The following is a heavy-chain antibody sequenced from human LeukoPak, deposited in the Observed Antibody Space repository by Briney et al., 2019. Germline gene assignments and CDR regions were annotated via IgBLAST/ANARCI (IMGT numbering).Heavy chain of an antibody. CDR1: GYTFTSYY. V-gene: IGHV1-46*01. Sequence: ASVKVSCKASGYTFTSYYMHWVRQAPGQGLEWMGIINPSGGSTSYAQKFQGRVTMTRGTSISTAYMELSRLRSDDTAVYYCARGIEYYDFWSGPHGGYWGQGTLVTVSS. CDR3: ARGIEYYDFWSGPHGGY. J-gene: IGHJ4*02. CDR2: INPSGGST. D-gene: IGHD3-3*01.